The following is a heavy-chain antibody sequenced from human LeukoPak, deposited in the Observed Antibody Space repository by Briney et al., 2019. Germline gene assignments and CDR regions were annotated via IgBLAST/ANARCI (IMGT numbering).Heavy chain of an antibody. V-gene: IGHV4-59*01. CDR2: IYYSGST. Sequence: SETLSLTCTVSGGSINAYSWIRQPPGKGLEWIGYIYYSGSTNYNPSLKSRVTISVDTSKNQFSLKLSSVAAADTAVYYCARVTYDFWSGYYKFYYYYMDVWGKGTTVTVSS. J-gene: IGHJ6*03. CDR1: GGSINAY. CDR3: ARVTYDFWSGYYKFYYYYMDV. D-gene: IGHD3-3*01.